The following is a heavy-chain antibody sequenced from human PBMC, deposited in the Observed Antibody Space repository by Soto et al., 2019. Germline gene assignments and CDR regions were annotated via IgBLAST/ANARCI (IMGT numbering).Heavy chain of an antibody. J-gene: IGHJ4*02. CDR2: ISPGSLNK. Sequence: SVELCSEARGDGFTGRYRRWVRQAPGQGLEWMGTISPGSLNKAYAQKFQGRVTITRDTSATTAYMELSSLRSEDTAVYYCASIQYYFDHWGQGTLVTVSS. V-gene: IGHV1-46*01. CDR3: ASIQYYFDH. CDR1: GDGFTGRY.